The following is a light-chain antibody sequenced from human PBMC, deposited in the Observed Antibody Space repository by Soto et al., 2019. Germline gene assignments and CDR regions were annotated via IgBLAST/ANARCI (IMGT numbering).Light chain of an antibody. CDR1: QRINGW. CDR3: QQYNSYSQT. CDR2: MAS. V-gene: IGKV1-5*03. J-gene: IGKJ4*01. Sequence: DIQMTKSPYTLSASVGDRVTITCRASQRINGWLAWYQQKPGKAPKLLIYMASSLESGVPSRFSGSGSGTEFTLTISSLQPDDFATYYCQQYNSYSQTFGRGTKVDI.